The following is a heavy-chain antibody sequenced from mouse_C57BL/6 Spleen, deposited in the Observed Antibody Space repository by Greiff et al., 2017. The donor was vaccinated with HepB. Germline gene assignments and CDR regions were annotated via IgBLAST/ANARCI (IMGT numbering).Heavy chain of an antibody. D-gene: IGHD5-1*01. CDR1: GYTFTSYW. Sequence: QVQLQQPGAELVKPGASVKLSCKASGYTFTSYWMQWVKQRPGQGLEWIGEIDPSDSYTNYNQKFKGKATLTVDTSSSTAYMQLSSLTSEDSAVYCCASRDEYVWGQGTTLTVSS. CDR3: ASRDEYV. J-gene: IGHJ2*01. CDR2: IDPSDSYT. V-gene: IGHV1-50*01.